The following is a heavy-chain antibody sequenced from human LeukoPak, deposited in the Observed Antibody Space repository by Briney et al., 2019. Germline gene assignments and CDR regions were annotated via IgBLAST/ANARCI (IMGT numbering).Heavy chain of an antibody. CDR2: INPNSGGT. Sequence: ASVKVSFKAAGYTFTGYYMHWVRQAPGQGLEWMGWINPNSGGTNYAQKFQGRVTMTRDTSISTAYMELTRLRSDDTAVYYCARDPYSNYFDYWGQGTLLTVSS. CDR1: GYTFTGYY. D-gene: IGHD5-18*01. J-gene: IGHJ4*01. CDR3: ARDPYSNYFDY. V-gene: IGHV1-2*02.